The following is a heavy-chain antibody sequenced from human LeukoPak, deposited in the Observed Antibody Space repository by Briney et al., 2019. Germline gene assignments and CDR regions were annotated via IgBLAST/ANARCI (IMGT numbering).Heavy chain of an antibody. CDR1: GGSFSGYY. J-gene: IGHJ5*02. Sequence: SETLSLTCAVYGGSFSGYYWSWIRQPPGKGLEWIGEINHSGSTYYNPSLKSRVTISVDTSKNQFSLKLSSVTAADTAVYYCARVVENWFDPWGQGTLVTVSS. CDR3: ARVVENWFDP. CDR2: INHSGST. V-gene: IGHV4-34*01.